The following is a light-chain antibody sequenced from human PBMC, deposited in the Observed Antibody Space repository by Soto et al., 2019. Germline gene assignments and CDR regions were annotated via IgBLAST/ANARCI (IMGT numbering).Light chain of an antibody. Sequence: EIVLTQSPGTLSLSPGERATLSCRASQSVSSSYLAWYQQKPGQAPRLLIYGASSRATGIQDRFSGSGSGTAFTLTISRLEPEDFAVYYCQQYGSSPPYTFGQGTKLEIK. V-gene: IGKV3-20*01. CDR3: QQYGSSPPYT. J-gene: IGKJ2*01. CDR2: GAS. CDR1: QSVSSSY.